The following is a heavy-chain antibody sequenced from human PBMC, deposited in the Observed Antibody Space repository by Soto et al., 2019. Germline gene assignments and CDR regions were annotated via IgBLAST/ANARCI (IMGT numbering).Heavy chain of an antibody. J-gene: IGHJ4*02. CDR3: AKGKVTQYSSSWQKSFNYYFDY. CDR2: ISGSGGST. CDR1: GFTFSSYG. V-gene: IGHV3-23*01. D-gene: IGHD6-13*01. Sequence: GSLRLSCAASGFTFSSYGMHWVRQAPGKGLEWVAAISGSGGSTYYADSVKGRFTISRDNSKNTLYLQMNSLRAEDTAVYYCAKGKVTQYSSSWQKSFNYYFDYWGQGTLVTVSS.